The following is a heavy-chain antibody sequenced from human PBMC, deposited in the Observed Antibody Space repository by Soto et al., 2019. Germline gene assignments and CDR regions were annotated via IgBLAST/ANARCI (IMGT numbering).Heavy chain of an antibody. J-gene: IGHJ4*02. CDR2: ISGSGGST. Sequence: EVQLLESGGGLVQPGGSLRLSCAASGFTFSKYAMNWVRQAPGKGLEWVSVISGSGGSTYYADSVKGRFTISRDNSKNTLYLQMNSLRAEDTAVYYCASRNSGWYFDYWGQGTLVTVSS. V-gene: IGHV3-23*01. D-gene: IGHD6-19*01. CDR3: ASRNSGWYFDY. CDR1: GFTFSKYA.